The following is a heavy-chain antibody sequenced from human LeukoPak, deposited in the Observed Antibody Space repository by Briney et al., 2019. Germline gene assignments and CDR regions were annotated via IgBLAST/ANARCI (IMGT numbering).Heavy chain of an antibody. V-gene: IGHV5-10-1*01. CDR2: IDPSDSYT. CDR1: GYSFTSYW. Sequence: GESLQISCKGSGYSFTSYWISWVRQMPGKGLEWMGRIDPSDSYTNYSPSFQGHVTISADKSISTAYLQWSSLKASDTAMYYCARHPHAGYSYGYEPDYWGQGTLVTVSS. CDR3: ARHPHAGYSYGYEPDY. D-gene: IGHD5-18*01. J-gene: IGHJ4*02.